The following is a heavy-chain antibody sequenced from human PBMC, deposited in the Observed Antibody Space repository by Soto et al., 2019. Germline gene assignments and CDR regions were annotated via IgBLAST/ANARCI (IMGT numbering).Heavy chain of an antibody. CDR2: IYYSGST. CDR3: ARRGLGYCSSTSFYNLSWFDP. V-gene: IGHV4-31*03. Sequence: QVQLQESGPGLVKPSQTLSLTCTVSGGSISSGGYYWSWIRQHPGKGLEWIGDIYYSGSTYYNPSLKSRVTISVDTSKNQFSLKLSSVTAADTAVYYCARRGLGYCSSTSFYNLSWFDPWGQGTLVTVSS. D-gene: IGHD2-2*02. CDR1: GGSISSGGYY. J-gene: IGHJ5*02.